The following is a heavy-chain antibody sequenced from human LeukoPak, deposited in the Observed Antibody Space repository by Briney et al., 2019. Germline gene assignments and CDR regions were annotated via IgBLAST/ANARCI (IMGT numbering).Heavy chain of an antibody. CDR3: AKSGGYGLIDY. D-gene: IGHD1-26*01. Sequence: PSETLSLTCDVSSASVSGINYYWGWIRQPPGKGLEWIGNIFSSGGTYCNASVQSRVTISIDTSKTQWSLRPKAVTAPDTAMFYCAKSGGYGLIDYWGQGTRVTVSS. CDR1: SASVSGINYY. V-gene: IGHV4-39*01. CDR2: IFSSGGT. J-gene: IGHJ4*02.